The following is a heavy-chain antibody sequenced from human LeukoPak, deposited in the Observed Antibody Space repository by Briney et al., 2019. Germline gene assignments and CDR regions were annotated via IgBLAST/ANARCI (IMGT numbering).Heavy chain of an antibody. CDR1: GGSISSGDYY. CDR3: ASTNCSSAGCYGTNWFDP. V-gene: IGHV4-30-4*08. CDR2: IYYSGNT. D-gene: IGHD2-2*01. J-gene: IGHJ5*02. Sequence: PSQTLSLTCTVSGGSISSGDYYWSWIRQPPGKGLEWIGYIYYSGNTFHYNPSLKSRVNISVDTSKNQFSLRLSSVTAVDTAVYYCASTNCSSAGCYGTNWFDPWGQGTRVTVSS.